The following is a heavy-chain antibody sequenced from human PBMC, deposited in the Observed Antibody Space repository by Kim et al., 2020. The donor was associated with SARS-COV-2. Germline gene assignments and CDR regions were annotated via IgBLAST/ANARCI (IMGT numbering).Heavy chain of an antibody. CDR3: ARGTYGSGSYYAPFGY. D-gene: IGHD3-10*01. Sequence: VKGRFTSSREHSKNTLYMQMKSLRAEDTAVYYCARGTYGSGSYYAPFGYWGQGTLVTVSS. J-gene: IGHJ4*02. V-gene: IGHV3-64*04.